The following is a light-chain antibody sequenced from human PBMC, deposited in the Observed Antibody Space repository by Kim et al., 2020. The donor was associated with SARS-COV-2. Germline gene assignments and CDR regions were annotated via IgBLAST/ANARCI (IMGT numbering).Light chain of an antibody. CDR3: SSYIGGSTNYV. V-gene: IGLV2-14*01. Sequence: SITISGTGTSSDVGGYKYVSWYQPHPGKAPKLVIYEVGNRPSGVSIRFSGSKSGDTASLTISGLQAEDEADYYCSSYIGGSTNYVFGTGTKVTVL. J-gene: IGLJ1*01. CDR2: EVG. CDR1: SSDVGGYKY.